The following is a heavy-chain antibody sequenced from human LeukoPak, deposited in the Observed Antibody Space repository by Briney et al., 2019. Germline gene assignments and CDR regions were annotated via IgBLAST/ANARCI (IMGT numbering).Heavy chain of an antibody. J-gene: IGHJ6*02. CDR2: ITPLFGTA. V-gene: IGHV1-69*13. Sequence: SVKVSCKASGGTFSKYTISWVRQRPGQGLEWMGGITPLFGTANYAQKFQGRVTITADESASTAYMELSSLRSEDTAVYYCARADCSGGSCYSPPYYYYGMDVWGQGTTVTVSS. D-gene: IGHD2-15*01. CDR3: ARADCSGGSCYSPPYYYYGMDV. CDR1: GGTFSKYT.